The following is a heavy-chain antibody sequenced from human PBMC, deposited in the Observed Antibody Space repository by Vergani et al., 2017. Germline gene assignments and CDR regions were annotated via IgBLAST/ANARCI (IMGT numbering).Heavy chain of an antibody. Sequence: EVQLVESGGGLVKPGGSLRLSCAASGFTFSSYNMNWVRQAPGKGLEWVSSISSSSSYIYYADSVKGRFTIARDNDKKSLYLQMNSLRAEDTAVYYCARERMGVGFRQPHYYGMDVWGQGTTVTVSS. CDR3: ARERMGVGFRQPHYYGMDV. J-gene: IGHJ6*02. D-gene: IGHD1-14*01. CDR2: ISSSSSYI. CDR1: GFTFSSYN. V-gene: IGHV3-21*01.